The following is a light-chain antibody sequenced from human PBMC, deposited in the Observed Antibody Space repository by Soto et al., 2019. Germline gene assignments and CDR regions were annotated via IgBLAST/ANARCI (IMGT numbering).Light chain of an antibody. CDR1: SSDVGSYNL. Sequence: QSALTQPASVSGSPGQSITISCTGTSSDVGSYNLISWYQQYPGKAPKLMIYEVSKRPSGVSNRFSGSKSGNTASLTISGLQAEDEADYYCCSYAGSSTFYVFGTGTKATVL. CDR2: EVS. V-gene: IGLV2-23*02. J-gene: IGLJ1*01. CDR3: CSYAGSSTFYV.